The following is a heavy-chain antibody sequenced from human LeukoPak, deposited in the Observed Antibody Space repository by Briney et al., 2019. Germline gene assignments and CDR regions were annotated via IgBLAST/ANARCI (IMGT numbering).Heavy chain of an antibody. CDR1: GFTFSSYS. CDR3: AREPVLLWFGELYYYGMDV. D-gene: IGHD3-10*01. Sequence: GGSLRLSCAASGFTFSSYSMNWVRQAPGKGLEWVSSISSSGSTIYYADSVKGRFTISRDNAKNSLYLQMNSLRAEDTAVYYCAREPVLLWFGELYYYGMDVWGQGTTVTVSS. J-gene: IGHJ6*02. V-gene: IGHV3-21*04. CDR2: ISSSGSTI.